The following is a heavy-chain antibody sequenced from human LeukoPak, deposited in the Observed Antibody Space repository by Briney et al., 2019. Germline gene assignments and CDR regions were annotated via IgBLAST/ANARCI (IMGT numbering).Heavy chain of an antibody. D-gene: IGHD2-15*01. CDR1: GGTFSSYA. CDR3: ARVVVAANNWFDP. J-gene: IGHJ5*02. Sequence: GASVKVSCKASGGTFSSYAISWVRQAPGQGLEWMGRIIPILGMANYAQKFQGRVTITADKSTSTAYMELSSLRSEDTAVYYCARVVVAANNWFDPWGQGTLVTVSS. V-gene: IGHV1-69*04. CDR2: IIPILGMA.